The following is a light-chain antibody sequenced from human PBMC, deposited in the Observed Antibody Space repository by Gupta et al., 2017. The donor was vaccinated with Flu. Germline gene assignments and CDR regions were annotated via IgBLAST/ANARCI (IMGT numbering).Light chain of an antibody. CDR2: GAS. CDR3: QQYNNWPRT. CDR1: QSVSSN. V-gene: IGKV3-15*01. Sequence: EIVMTQSPATLSVSPGERATLSCRASQSVSSNLAWYQQKPGQAPRLLIYGASTRATGIPARCSGSGYGTEFTLTISSLQSEDFAVYYCQQYNNWPRTFGQGTKVEIK. J-gene: IGKJ1*01.